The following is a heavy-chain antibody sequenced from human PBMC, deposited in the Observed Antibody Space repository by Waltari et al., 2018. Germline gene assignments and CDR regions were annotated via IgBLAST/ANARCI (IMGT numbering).Heavy chain of an antibody. Sequence: QVQLVQSGAEVKKPGASVKVSCKASGYTFTGYYMHWVRQAPGQGLEWMGRIIPIFGTANYAQKFQGRVTITADKSTSTAYMELSSLRSEDTAVYYCARDQTRSSSSIDYWGQGTLVTVSS. CDR1: GYTFTGYY. CDR3: ARDQTRSSSSIDY. V-gene: IGHV1-69*06. J-gene: IGHJ4*02. D-gene: IGHD6-6*01. CDR2: IIPIFGTA.